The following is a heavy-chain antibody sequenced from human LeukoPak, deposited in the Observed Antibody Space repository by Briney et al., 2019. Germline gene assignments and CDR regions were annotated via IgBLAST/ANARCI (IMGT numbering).Heavy chain of an antibody. J-gene: IGHJ2*01. Sequence: GGSLRLSCVASGFTFSSNGMHWVRQAPGKGLEWVTFIQYDGSKKYYADSVKGRFTISRDNSKNTLYLQMNSLRAEDTAVYYCAREAAAVGAWYFDLWGRGTLVTVSS. V-gene: IGHV3-30*02. CDR1: GFTFSSNG. CDR3: AREAAAVGAWYFDL. D-gene: IGHD6-13*01. CDR2: IQYDGSKK.